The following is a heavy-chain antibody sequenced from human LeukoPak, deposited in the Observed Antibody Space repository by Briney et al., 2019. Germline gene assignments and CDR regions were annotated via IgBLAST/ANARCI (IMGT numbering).Heavy chain of an antibody. CDR1: GGSTSGYF. D-gene: IGHD5-12*01. V-gene: IGHV4-4*07. Sequence: SETLSLTCMVSGGSTSGYFWSWIRQPAGKGLEWIGRIYSSGIYNYNPSLKSRVTMSLDTSKNHLSLNLTSVTAADTAVYYCAREPTSGREPTSGRPLDYWGPGTLVTVSS. CDR3: AREPTSGREPTSGRPLDY. CDR2: IYSSGIY. J-gene: IGHJ4*02.